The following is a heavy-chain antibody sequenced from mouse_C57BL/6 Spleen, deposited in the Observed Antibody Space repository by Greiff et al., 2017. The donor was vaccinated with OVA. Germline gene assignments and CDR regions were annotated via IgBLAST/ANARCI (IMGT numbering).Heavy chain of an antibody. CDR1: GFNIKDDY. CDR3: TAKGGLSFAY. D-gene: IGHD2-4*01. V-gene: IGHV14-4*01. Sequence: EVQLQQSGAELVRPGASVKLSCTASGFNIKDDYMHWVKQRPEQGLEWIGWIDPENGDTDYASKFQGKATITADTSSNTAYLQLSSLTSEDTAVYYCTAKGGLSFAYWGQGTLVTVSA. J-gene: IGHJ3*01. CDR2: IDPENGDT.